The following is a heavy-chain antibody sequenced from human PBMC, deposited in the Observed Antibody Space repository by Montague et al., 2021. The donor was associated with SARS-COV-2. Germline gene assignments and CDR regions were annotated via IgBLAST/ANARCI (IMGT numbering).Heavy chain of an antibody. V-gene: IGHV4-31*03. D-gene: IGHD6-19*01. Sequence: TQSLTCTVSGGSISSGDYYWSWIRQHPGKGLEWIGYIYYSGSTYYNPSLKSRVTISVDTSKNQFSLKLSSVTAADTAVYYCARGGSCSSGWYGVDYYYGMDVWGQGTTVTVSS. CDR2: IYYSGST. CDR1: GGSISSGDYY. J-gene: IGHJ6*02. CDR3: ARGGSCSSGWYGVDYYYGMDV.